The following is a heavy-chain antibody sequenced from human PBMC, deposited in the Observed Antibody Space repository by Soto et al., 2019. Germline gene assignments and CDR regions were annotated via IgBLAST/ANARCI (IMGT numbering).Heavy chain of an antibody. V-gene: IGHV4-39*01. J-gene: IGHJ4*02. CDR3: ARRSRGNTFDY. Sequence: PSETLSLTCTVSGGSISSSSYYWGWIRQPPGKGLEWIGSIYYSGSTYYNPSLKSRVTISVDTSKNQFSLKLSSVTAADTAVYYCARRSRGNTFDYWGQGTLVTVSS. CDR1: GGSISSSSYY. CDR2: IYYSGST. D-gene: IGHD4-4*01.